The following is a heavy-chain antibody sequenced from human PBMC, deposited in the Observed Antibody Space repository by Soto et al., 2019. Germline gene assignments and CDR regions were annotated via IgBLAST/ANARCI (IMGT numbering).Heavy chain of an antibody. CDR2: INAHSGGT. D-gene: IGHD6-6*01. V-gene: IGHV1-2*02. CDR3: AKDLTRQLAYWLDP. J-gene: IGHJ5*02. CDR1: GFSFTGYY. Sequence: VASVKVSCKASGFSFTGYYIHWLRQAPGQGLEWMGWINAHSGGTEYAQKFQGRVTLTRDTSIATAYLTLTSLTSDDTALCYCAKDLTRQLAYWLDPWGQGTQVTVSS.